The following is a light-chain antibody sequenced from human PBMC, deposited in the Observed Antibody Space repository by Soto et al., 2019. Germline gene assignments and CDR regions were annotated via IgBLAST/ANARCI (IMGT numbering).Light chain of an antibody. CDR3: CSYAGSSTFFV. CDR1: SSDVGSYNL. J-gene: IGLJ1*01. V-gene: IGLV2-23*02. CDR2: EVS. Sequence: QSALTQPASVSGSPGQSITISCTGTSSDVGSYNLVSWYQQHPGKAPKLMIYEVSKRPSGVSNRFSGSKSGNTASLTISGFQAEDEADYYCCSYAGSSTFFVFGTGTKVTVL.